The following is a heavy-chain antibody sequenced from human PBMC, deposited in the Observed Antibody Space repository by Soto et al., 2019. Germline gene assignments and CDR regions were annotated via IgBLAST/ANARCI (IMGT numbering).Heavy chain of an antibody. CDR3: ASTRRDGYNNSYDYYGIDV. D-gene: IGHD5-12*01. CDR1: GFTFSNYN. CDR2: ISSSSSYI. V-gene: IGHV3-21*01. Sequence: EVQLLESGGGLVKPGGSLRLSCAASGFTFSNYNMNWVRQAPGKGLEWVSSISSSSSYIYYADSVKGRFTISRDNAKNVLDLQRNSLRSEDTAVNYCASTRRDGYNNSYDYYGIDVWGPVTTVTFS. J-gene: IGHJ6*02.